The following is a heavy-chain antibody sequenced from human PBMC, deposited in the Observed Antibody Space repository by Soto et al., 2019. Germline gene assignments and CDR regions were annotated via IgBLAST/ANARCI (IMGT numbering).Heavy chain of an antibody. D-gene: IGHD4-4*01. CDR3: ARRVTSSFDY. V-gene: IGHV3-23*01. CDR1: GFTFSIYN. J-gene: IGHJ4*02. Sequence: GGSLRLSCVASGFTFSIYNMNWVRQAPGKGLEWVSVITGSGDYTNYGDSVKGRFTISRDNSKNTLYLQMNSLRAEDTAVYFCARRVTSSFDYWGQGTLVTVSS. CDR2: ITGSGDYT.